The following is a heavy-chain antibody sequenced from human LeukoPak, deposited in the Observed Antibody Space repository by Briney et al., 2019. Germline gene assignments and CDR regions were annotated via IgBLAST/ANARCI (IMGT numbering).Heavy chain of an antibody. CDR2: IYTSGST. Sequence: SQTLSLTCTVSGGSISSGTYYWSWIRQPAGKGLEWIGRIYTSGSTNYNPSLKSRVTILVDRSKNQFSLKLSSVTAADTAVYYCARGVGGYCSSGSCYSGPNWFDPWGQGTLVTVSS. V-gene: IGHV4-61*02. CDR3: ARGVGGYCSSGSCYSGPNWFDP. CDR1: GGSISSGTYY. D-gene: IGHD2-15*01. J-gene: IGHJ5*02.